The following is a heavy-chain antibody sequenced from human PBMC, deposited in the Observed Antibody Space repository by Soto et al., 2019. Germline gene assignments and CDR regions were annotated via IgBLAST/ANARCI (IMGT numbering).Heavy chain of an antibody. J-gene: IGHJ6*02. D-gene: IGHD3-10*01. CDR3: VRERGLSSFYGMDV. CDR2: ITSSSGHI. CDR1: GFTLTTYT. V-gene: IGHV3-21*01. Sequence: GGSLRLSCEASGFTLTTYTMNWVRQASGKGLEWVSSITSSSGHIYYADSVKGRLTISRDNARNSLYLQMNSLRAEDTAVYYCVRERGLSSFYGMDVWGHGTTVTVSS.